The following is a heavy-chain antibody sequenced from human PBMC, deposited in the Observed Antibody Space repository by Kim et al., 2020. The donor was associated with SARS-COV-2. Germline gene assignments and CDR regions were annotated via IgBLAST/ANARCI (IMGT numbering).Heavy chain of an antibody. V-gene: IGHV1-69*13. CDR1: GGTFSSYA. CDR3: ARADPTWIQLWSYFDY. CDR2: IIPIFGTA. J-gene: IGHJ4*02. D-gene: IGHD5-18*01. Sequence: SVKVSCKASGGTFSSYAISWVRQAPGQGLEWMGGIIPIFGTANYAQKFQGRVTITADESTSTAYMELSSLRSEDTAVYYCARADPTWIQLWSYFDYWGQGTLVTVSS.